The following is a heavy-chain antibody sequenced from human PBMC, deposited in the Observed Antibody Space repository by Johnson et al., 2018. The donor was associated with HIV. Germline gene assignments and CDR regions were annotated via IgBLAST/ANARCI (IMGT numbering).Heavy chain of an antibody. D-gene: IGHD1-26*01. CDR2: ISSSGSTI. CDR3: AKDQLVGATYAAFDI. V-gene: IGHV3-11*04. Sequence: HVQLVESGGGLVKPGGSLRLSCAASGFTFSDYYMSWIRQAPGKGLEWVSYISSSGSTIYHAESVKGRFTISRDNAKNSLYLQMNSLRVEDTAVYYCAKDQLVGATYAAFDIWGQGTMVTVSS. CDR1: GFTFSDYY. J-gene: IGHJ3*02.